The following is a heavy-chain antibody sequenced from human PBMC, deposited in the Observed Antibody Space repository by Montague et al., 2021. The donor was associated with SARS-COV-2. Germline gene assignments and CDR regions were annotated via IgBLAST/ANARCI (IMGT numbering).Heavy chain of an antibody. CDR2: IYWDDDK. V-gene: IGHV2-5*02. J-gene: IGHJ6*02. Sequence: PALVKPTQTLTLTCTFSGFSLSTSGVGVGWIRQPPGKALEWLALIYWDDDKRYSPSLKSRLTITKDTSKNQVVLTMTNMDPVDTATYYCARTHYDILTVSGYYGMDVWDQGTTVTVSS. D-gene: IGHD3-9*01. CDR1: GFSLSTSGVG. CDR3: ARTHYDILTVSGYYGMDV.